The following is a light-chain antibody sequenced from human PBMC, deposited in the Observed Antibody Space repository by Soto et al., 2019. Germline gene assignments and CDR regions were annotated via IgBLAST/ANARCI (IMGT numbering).Light chain of an antibody. Sequence: EIVQTQSPATLSVSPGERATLSCSASQSGGRDLAWYHQKAGHAPRLLLYEASTRASGIPARYSGSGSGTDFTLSINSLQSDDFAVYYCHQYNYWPLTFGGGTTREIK. V-gene: IGKV3D-15*01. CDR3: HQYNYWPLT. CDR1: QSGGRD. CDR2: EAS. J-gene: IGKJ4*01.